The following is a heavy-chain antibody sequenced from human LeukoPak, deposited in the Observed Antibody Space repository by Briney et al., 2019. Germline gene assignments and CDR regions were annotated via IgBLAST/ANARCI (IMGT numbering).Heavy chain of an antibody. CDR2: INTDGSST. V-gene: IGHV3-74*01. J-gene: IGHJ4*02. CDR1: GFSFTSYW. D-gene: IGHD6-6*01. Sequence: PGGTLRLACAASGFSFTSYWMHWVPHAPGRGLVWVSHINTDGSSTTYADSVTGRFSISRDNAKNTLYLQMNSLRAEDTAVYYCARDFYSSSSGGSVYWGQGSLVTVSS. CDR3: ARDFYSSSSGGSVY.